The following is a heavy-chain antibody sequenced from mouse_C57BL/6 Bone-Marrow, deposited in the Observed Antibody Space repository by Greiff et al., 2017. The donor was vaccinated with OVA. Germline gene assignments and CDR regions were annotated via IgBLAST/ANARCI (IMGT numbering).Heavy chain of an antibody. CDR2: IDPSDSET. CDR1: GYTFTSYW. V-gene: IGHV1-52*01. CDR3: ARSRDTNGDYIDY. Sequence: VQLQQPGAELVRPGSSVKLSCKASGYTFTSYWMHWVKQRPIQGLEWIGNIDPSDSETHYNQKFKDKATLTVDKSSSTAYMQLSSLTSEDSAVYYCARSRDTNGDYIDYWGQGTTLTVSS. J-gene: IGHJ2*01. D-gene: IGHD4-1*01.